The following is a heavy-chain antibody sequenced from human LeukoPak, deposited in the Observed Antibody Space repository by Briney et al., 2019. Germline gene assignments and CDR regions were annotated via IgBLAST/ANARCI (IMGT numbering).Heavy chain of an antibody. CDR1: GGSISSYY. CDR2: IYYSGST. CDR3: ATSSWLRGWFDP. V-gene: IGHV4-59*01. D-gene: IGHD6-13*01. J-gene: IGHJ5*02. Sequence: KPSETLSLTCTVSGGSISSYYWSCIRQPPGKGLEWIGYIYYSGSTNYNPSLKSRVTISVDTSKNQFSLKLSSVTAADTAVYYCATSSWLRGWFDPWGQGTLVTVSS.